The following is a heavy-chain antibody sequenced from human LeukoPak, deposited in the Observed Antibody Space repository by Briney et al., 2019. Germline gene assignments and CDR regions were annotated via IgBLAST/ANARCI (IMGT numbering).Heavy chain of an antibody. V-gene: IGHV4-30-4*08. D-gene: IGHD2-15*01. J-gene: IGHJ4*02. CDR2: IYHSGGT. Sequence: SETLSLTCTVSGGSISNGDYYWSWIRPPPGKGLEWIGCIYHSGGTYYNPSLKSRVTISVDTSKNQFSLRLSSVTAADTAVYYCAGVKCSGGSCYLVDYWGQGTLVTVSS. CDR3: AGVKCSGGSCYLVDY. CDR1: GGSISNGDYY.